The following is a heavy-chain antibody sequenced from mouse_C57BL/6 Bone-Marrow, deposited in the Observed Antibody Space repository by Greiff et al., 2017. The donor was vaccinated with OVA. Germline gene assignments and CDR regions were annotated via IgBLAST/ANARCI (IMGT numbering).Heavy chain of an antibody. Sequence: EVQLQESGPGLAKPSQTLSLTCSVTGYSIPSDYWNWLRKFPGNKLEYMGYISYSGSTYYNPSLKSRISITRDTSKNQYYLQLKSVTTEDTATYYCARWGVSRDFDYWGQGTTLTVSS. CDR2: ISYSGST. J-gene: IGHJ2*01. CDR3: ARWGVSRDFDY. D-gene: IGHD3-1*01. V-gene: IGHV3-8*01. CDR1: GYSIPSDY.